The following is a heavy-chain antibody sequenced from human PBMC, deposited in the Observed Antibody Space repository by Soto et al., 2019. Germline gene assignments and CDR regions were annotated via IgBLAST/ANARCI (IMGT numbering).Heavy chain of an antibody. D-gene: IGHD2-2*01. CDR2: IDPSDSYT. CDR3: ARNLVLLPGAAMRYYGLDV. V-gene: IGHV5-10-1*01. Sequence: GESLKISCKASGYDFSTYWITWVRQMPGKGLEWMGRIDPSDSYTNYSPSFGGHVSISTEKSSSTAYLQWGSLKATDTAIYYCARNLVLLPGAAMRYYGLDVWGQGATVTVSS. CDR1: GYDFSTYW. J-gene: IGHJ6*02.